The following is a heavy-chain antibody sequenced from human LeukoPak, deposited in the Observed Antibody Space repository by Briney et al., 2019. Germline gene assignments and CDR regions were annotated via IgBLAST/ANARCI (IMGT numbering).Heavy chain of an antibody. CDR2: IYHSGST. Sequence: PSETLSLTCTVSGGSISSGGYSWSWIRQPPGKGLEWIGYIYHSGSTYYNPSLKSRVTISVDRSKNQFSLKLSSVTAADTAVYYCARGPPSSYHDFWSGFRVSYWYFDLWGRGTLVTVSS. CDR3: ARGPPSSYHDFWSGFRVSYWYFDL. J-gene: IGHJ2*01. CDR1: GGSISSGGYS. D-gene: IGHD3-3*01. V-gene: IGHV4-30-2*01.